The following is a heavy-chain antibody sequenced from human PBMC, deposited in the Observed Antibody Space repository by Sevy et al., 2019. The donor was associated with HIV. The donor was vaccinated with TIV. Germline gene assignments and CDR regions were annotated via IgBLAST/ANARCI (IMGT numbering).Heavy chain of an antibody. J-gene: IGHJ5*02. V-gene: IGHV1-18*01. D-gene: IGHD1-26*01. Sequence: ASVKVSCKASGYTFTSYDISWVRQAPGQGLEWMGWISAYNGNTNYAQKLQGRVTMTTDTSTSTAYMELRSLRSDDTAVYYCARDSIVGATTGGIDWFDPWGQGTLVTVSS. CDR1: GYTFTSYD. CDR2: ISAYNGNT. CDR3: ARDSIVGATTGGIDWFDP.